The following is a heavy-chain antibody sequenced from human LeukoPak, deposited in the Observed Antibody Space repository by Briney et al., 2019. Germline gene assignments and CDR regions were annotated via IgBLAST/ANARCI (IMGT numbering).Heavy chain of an antibody. CDR3: ARDHCSGGSCYRGYYYYYMDV. V-gene: IGHV4-61*02. D-gene: IGHD2-15*01. J-gene: IGHJ6*03. Sequence: PSQTLSLTCTVSGGSISSGCYYWSWIRQPAGKGLEWIGRIYTSGSTNYNPSLKSRVTISVDTSKNQFSLKLSFVTAADTAVYYCARDHCSGGSCYRGYYYYYMDVWGKGTTVTVSS. CDR1: GGSISSGCYY. CDR2: IYTSGST.